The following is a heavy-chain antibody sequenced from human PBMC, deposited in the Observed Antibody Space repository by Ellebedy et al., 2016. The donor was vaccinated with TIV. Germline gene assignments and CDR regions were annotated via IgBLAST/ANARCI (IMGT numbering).Heavy chain of an antibody. J-gene: IGHJ4*02. CDR3: ARDEEDIVVVPAANDY. Sequence: SVKGRFTISRDNAKNSLYLQMNSLRAEDTAVYYCARDEEDIVVVPAANDYWGQGTLVTVSS. V-gene: IGHV3-21*01. D-gene: IGHD2-2*01.